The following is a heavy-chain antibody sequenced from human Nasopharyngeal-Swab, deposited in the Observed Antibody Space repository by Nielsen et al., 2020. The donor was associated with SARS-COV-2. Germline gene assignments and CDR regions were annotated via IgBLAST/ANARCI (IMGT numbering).Heavy chain of an antibody. CDR2: TRSKGNNYAT. CDR3: TRCGGGCYSGRDY. D-gene: IGHD2-15*01. CDR1: GFTFSDSA. Sequence: GGSLRLSCAASGFTFSDSAIHWVRQVSGKGLEWVGRTRSKGNNYATAYAASVKGRFIIFRDDPTNTAYLQMNSLKTEDTAVYYCTRCGGGCYSGRDYWGQGTLVTVSS. J-gene: IGHJ4*02. V-gene: IGHV3-73*01.